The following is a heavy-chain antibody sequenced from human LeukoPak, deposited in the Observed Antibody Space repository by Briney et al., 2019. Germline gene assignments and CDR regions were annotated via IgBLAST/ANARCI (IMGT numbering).Heavy chain of an antibody. Sequence: NPSETLSLTCAVYGGSFSGYYWSWIRQPPGKGLEWIGEINHSGSTNYNPSLKSRVTISVDTSKNQFSLKLSSVTAADTAVYYCARGEQQLASYYFDYWGQGTLVTVSS. CDR1: GGSFSGYY. CDR3: ARGEQQLASYYFDY. D-gene: IGHD6-13*01. CDR2: INHSGST. V-gene: IGHV4-34*01. J-gene: IGHJ4*02.